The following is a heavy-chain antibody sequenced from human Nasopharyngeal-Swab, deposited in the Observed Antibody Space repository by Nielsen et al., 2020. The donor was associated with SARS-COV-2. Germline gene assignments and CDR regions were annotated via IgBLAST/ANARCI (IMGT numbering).Heavy chain of an antibody. D-gene: IGHD4-17*01. CDR3: ARARGAYGDYYYYYYTDV. CDR2: TYYRSKWYN. V-gene: IGHV6-1*01. J-gene: IGHJ6*03. CDR1: GASVSSSSAA. Sequence: SERLYLTCVISGASVSSSSAAWNWIRQSPSRGLEWLGRTYYRSKWYNDYAVSVKSRITINPDTSKNQFSLHLNSVTPEDTAVYYCARARGAYGDYYYYYYTDVWGKGTTVTVSS.